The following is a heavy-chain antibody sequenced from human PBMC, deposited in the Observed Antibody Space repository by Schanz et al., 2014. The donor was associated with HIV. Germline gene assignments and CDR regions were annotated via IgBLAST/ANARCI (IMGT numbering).Heavy chain of an antibody. Sequence: QVQLVESGGGVVQPGRSLRLSCAASGFTFSNYGMHWVRQAPGKGLEWVAILWFDGSIDYYVDSVKGRFTVFRDNSKNTLYLQMNSLSPEDTAVYYCAKDRRGGYQFLYGLDVWGQGTTVTVSS. CDR1: GFTFSNYG. J-gene: IGHJ6*02. CDR3: AKDRRGGYQFLYGLDV. V-gene: IGHV3-33*03. D-gene: IGHD2-2*01. CDR2: LWFDGSID.